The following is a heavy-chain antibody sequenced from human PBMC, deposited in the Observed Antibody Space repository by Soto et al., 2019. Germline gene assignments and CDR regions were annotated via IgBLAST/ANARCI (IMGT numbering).Heavy chain of an antibody. CDR1: GYTFIGYY. J-gene: IGHJ4*02. Sequence: ASVNVSCKASGYTFIGYYLHWVRQAPGQGLEWMGWINPNIGATNYPQKFQGRVTMTRDTSITTAYMEMSRLRSDDTAFYFCAMDVVLTIGVFDFWGPGTAATVS. V-gene: IGHV1-2*02. CDR2: INPNIGAT. CDR3: AMDVVLTIGVFDF. D-gene: IGHD2-2*03.